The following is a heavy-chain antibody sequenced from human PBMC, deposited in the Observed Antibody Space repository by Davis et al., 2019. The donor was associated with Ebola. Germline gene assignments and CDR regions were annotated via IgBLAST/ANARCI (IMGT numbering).Heavy chain of an antibody. CDR3: ARDEFDF. CDR2: ISAYNGNT. Sequence: ASVKVSCKTSGYNFTNYGISWVRQAPGQGLEWMGWISAYNGNTNYAQKLQGRVTITRDTSASTAYMEVSSLTSEDMAVYYCARDEFDFWGQGTLVTVSS. J-gene: IGHJ4*02. V-gene: IGHV1-18*03. CDR1: GYNFTNYG.